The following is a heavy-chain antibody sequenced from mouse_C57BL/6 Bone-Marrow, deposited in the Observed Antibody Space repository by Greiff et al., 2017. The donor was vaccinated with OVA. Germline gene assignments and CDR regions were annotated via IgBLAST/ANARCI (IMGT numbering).Heavy chain of an antibody. J-gene: IGHJ2*01. CDR2: IDPSDSYT. Sequence: VQLQQSGAELVMPGASVKLSCKASGYTFTSYWMHWVKQRPGQGLEWIGEIDPSDSYTNYNQKFKGKSTLTVDKSSSTAYMQLSSLTSEDSAVYYCARGRSPDYWGQGTTLTVSS. V-gene: IGHV1-69*01. CDR3: ARGRSPDY. CDR1: GYTFTSYW.